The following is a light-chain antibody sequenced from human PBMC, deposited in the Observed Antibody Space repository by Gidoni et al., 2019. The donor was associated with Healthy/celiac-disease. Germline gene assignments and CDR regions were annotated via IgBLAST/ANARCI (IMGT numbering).Light chain of an antibody. CDR1: ALPKKY. CDR3: YSTDSSCNHRGV. CDR2: EDS. V-gene: IGLV3-10*01. Sequence: SYGLRQPPSVSVCPGQTARITCSGDALPKKYAYWYQQKSGQAPVLVIYEDSKRPSGIPEPFSGSRSGTTATSTISRAHVADEADYYCYSTDSSCNHRGVFGGGTKLTVL. J-gene: IGLJ2*01.